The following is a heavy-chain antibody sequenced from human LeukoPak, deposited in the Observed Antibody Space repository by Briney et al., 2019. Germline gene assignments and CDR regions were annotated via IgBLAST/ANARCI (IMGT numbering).Heavy chain of an antibody. V-gene: IGHV1-69*06. D-gene: IGHD2-15*01. CDR2: IIPIFGTA. CDR3: ARAPLGVERKYCSGGSCYSTPYYFDY. Sequence: ASVKVSCKASGGTFSSYAISWVRQAPGQGLEWTGGIIPIFGTANYAQKFQGRVTITADKSTSTAYMELSSLRSEDTAVYYCARAPLGVERKYCSGGSCYSTPYYFDYWGQGTLVTVSS. CDR1: GGTFSSYA. J-gene: IGHJ4*02.